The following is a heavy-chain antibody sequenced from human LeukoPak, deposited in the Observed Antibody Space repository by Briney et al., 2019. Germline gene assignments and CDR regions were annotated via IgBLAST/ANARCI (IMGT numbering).Heavy chain of an antibody. V-gene: IGHV3-48*04. D-gene: IGHD2-15*01. Sequence: PGGSLRLSCAASGFTFSSYSMNWVRQAPGKGLEWVSYISSSSSTIYYADSVKGRFTISRDNAKNSLYLQMNSLRAEDTAVYYCARECSGGSCYWYFDLWGRGTLVTVSS. CDR2: ISSSSSTI. CDR1: GFTFSSYS. J-gene: IGHJ2*01. CDR3: ARECSGGSCYWYFDL.